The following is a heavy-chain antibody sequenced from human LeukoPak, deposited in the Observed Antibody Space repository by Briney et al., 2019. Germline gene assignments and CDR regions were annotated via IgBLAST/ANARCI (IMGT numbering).Heavy chain of an antibody. CDR3: ARGGVVPATVSNWFDP. CDR2: ISPYNGNT. V-gene: IGHV1-18*01. CDR1: GYTFTNFG. Sequence: ASVKVSCKASGYTFTNFGITWERQAPGQGLEWMGWISPYNGNTNYAQNLQGRVTMTTDTSTSTAYMELRSLISDDTAVYYCARGGVVPATVSNWFDPWGQGTLVTVSS. D-gene: IGHD2-2*01. J-gene: IGHJ5*02.